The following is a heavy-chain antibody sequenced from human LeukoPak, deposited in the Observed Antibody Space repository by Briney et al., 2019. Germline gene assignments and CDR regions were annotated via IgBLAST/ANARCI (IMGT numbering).Heavy chain of an antibody. CDR2: INHSGNT. D-gene: IGHD6-13*01. CDR1: GGSFSGYY. Sequence: SETLSLICAVYGGSFSGYYWSWIRQPPGKGLEGMGEINHSGNTNHNPSPQRQVTISGDTSKNQFSLKRSSVAAADTAVYYCARGPGLLAAGTRGYWFHPWGQGTLVTVSS. J-gene: IGHJ5*02. CDR3: ARGPGLLAAGTRGYWFHP. V-gene: IGHV4-34*01.